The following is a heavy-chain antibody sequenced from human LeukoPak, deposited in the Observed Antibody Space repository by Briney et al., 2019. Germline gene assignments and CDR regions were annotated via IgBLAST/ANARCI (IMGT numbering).Heavy chain of an antibody. CDR1: GFSLNTSGVG. V-gene: IGHV2-5*02. J-gene: IGHJ4*02. Sequence: SGPTLSHTTQALTLTCTFSGFSLNTSGVGVGWIRQPPGKALEWLALIYWDDDKRYSPSLKSRLTITKDTSKNQVVLTMTNMDPVDTATYYCAHVSVEMDTIACDYWGEGTLVTVSS. CDR2: IYWDDDK. CDR3: AHVSVEMDTIACDY. D-gene: IGHD5-24*01.